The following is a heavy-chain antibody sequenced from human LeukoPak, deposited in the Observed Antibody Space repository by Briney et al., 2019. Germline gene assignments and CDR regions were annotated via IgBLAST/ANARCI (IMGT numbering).Heavy chain of an antibody. J-gene: IGHJ1*01. Sequence: PGRSLRLSCAASGFTFSSYSMNWVRQAPGKGVEWVAIISYDGTKEYYGDSVKGRFTISRDNSKNTLYLQMNSLRAEDTAVYYCARGGHIVVVTSGVLAEYFQHWGQGTLVTVSS. V-gene: IGHV3-30*03. CDR1: GFTFSSYS. D-gene: IGHD2-21*02. CDR3: ARGGHIVVVTSGVLAEYFQH. CDR2: ISYDGTKE.